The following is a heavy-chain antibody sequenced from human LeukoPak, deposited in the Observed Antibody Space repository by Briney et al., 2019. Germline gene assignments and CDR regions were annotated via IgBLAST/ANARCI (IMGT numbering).Heavy chain of an antibody. CDR2: IGGSGYTT. CDR1: GFSFSTYA. V-gene: IGHV3-23*01. D-gene: IGHD6-19*01. CDR3: AKFGGGSYSSGWYFRD. J-gene: IGHJ4*02. Sequence: PGGSLRLSCAASGFSFSTYAMTWVRQAPGKGLECVSPIGGSGYTTYYADSVKGRFTISRDNSKNTLYLQMNSLRAEDTAVYYCAKFGGGSYSSGWYFRDWGQGTLVTVSS.